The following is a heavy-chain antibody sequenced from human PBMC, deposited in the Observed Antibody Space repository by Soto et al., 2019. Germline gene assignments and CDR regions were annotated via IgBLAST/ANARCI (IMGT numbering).Heavy chain of an antibody. Sequence: GGSLRLSCSASGITLRDYGMHWVRQAPGKGMEWVADISYDAASEHYADSVKGRFSISRDNSNNTVSLQMNSLGPGDTAVYYCARDSRRLQLGVIDFWGQGTLVTVSS. J-gene: IGHJ4*02. CDR1: GITLRDYG. CDR3: ARDSRRLQLGVIDF. CDR2: ISYDAASE. V-gene: IGHV3-30*03. D-gene: IGHD1-7*01.